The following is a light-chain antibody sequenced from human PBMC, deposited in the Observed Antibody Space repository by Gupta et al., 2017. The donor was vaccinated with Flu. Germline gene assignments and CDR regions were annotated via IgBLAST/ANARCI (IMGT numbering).Light chain of an antibody. J-gene: IGLJ2*01. Sequence: SALTQPASVAGSPGPSIAIPCTGTSSDVSGYDYVSWYQQPPAKAPELLFFEVSRRPSRISDRFSGTKSGNTASVTTSGLLAEDEAYYYCSSYTTTNNVVVFGGGTKLTVL. CDR1: SSDVSGYDY. CDR2: EVS. CDR3: SSYTTTNNVVV. V-gene: IGLV2-14*01.